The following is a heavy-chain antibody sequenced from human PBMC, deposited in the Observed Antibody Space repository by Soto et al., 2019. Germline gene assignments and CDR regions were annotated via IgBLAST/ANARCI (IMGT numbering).Heavy chain of an antibody. Sequence: EVQLVESGGGLVQPGGSLRLSCAASGFTFSNYAMDWVRQAPGKVLEYVSGISSNGVGTYYANSVKERFTISIDNSKNTLYLQMGSLRAEDMAVYYCARREQSDYYYMDVWGKGTSVTVSS. CDR2: ISSNGVGT. D-gene: IGHD6-19*01. CDR1: GFTFSNYA. CDR3: ARREQSDYYYMDV. J-gene: IGHJ6*03. V-gene: IGHV3-64*01.